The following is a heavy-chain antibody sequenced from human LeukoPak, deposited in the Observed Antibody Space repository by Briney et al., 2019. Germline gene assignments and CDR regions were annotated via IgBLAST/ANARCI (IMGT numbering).Heavy chain of an antibody. V-gene: IGHV3-7*01. CDR2: IKQDGSEK. CDR1: GFTFSSYW. CDR3: ASGFGSSWYYYYYYMDV. Sequence: PGGSLRLSCAASGFTFSSYWMSWVRQAPGKGLEWVANIKQDGSEKYYVDSVKGRFTISRDNAKNSLYLQMNSPRAEDTAVYYCASGFGSSWYYYYYYMDVWGKGTTVTVSS. J-gene: IGHJ6*03. D-gene: IGHD6-13*01.